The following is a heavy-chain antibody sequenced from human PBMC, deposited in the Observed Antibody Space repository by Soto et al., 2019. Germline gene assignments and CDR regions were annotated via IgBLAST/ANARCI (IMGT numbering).Heavy chain of an antibody. J-gene: IGHJ5*02. V-gene: IGHV4-59*02. CDR3: ARGYYDSTGIGVAP. Sequence: QMQLQESGPGLVKPSETLSLTCTVSGASVNTGYWSWIRQPPGKGLEWIGFMYFAGNFNYNPSLSSRVTRPVQTTKNQLSMTLTTVTAADTGVYDGARGYYDSTGIGVAPWGQGILVTVSS. D-gene: IGHD3-22*01. CDR1: GASVNTGY. CDR2: MYFAGNF.